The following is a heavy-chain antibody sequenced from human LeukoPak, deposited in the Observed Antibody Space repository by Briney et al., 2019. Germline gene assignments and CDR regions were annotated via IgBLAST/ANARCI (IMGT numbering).Heavy chain of an antibody. CDR3: ARALITIFGVVIIRWDAFDI. CDR1: GGSISSSSYY. J-gene: IGHJ3*02. CDR2: IYYSGST. Sequence: SETLSLTCTVSGGSISSSSYYWGWIRQPPGKGLEWIGSIYYSGSTYYNPSLKSRVTISVDTSKNQFSLKLSSVTAADTAVYYCARALITIFGVVIIRWDAFDIWGQGTMVTVSS. V-gene: IGHV4-39*01. D-gene: IGHD3-3*01.